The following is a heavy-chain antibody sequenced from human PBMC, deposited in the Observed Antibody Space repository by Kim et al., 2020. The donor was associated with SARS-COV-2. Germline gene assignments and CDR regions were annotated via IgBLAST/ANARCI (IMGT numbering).Heavy chain of an antibody. Sequence: SETLSLTCAVYGGSFSGYYWSWIRQPPGKGLEWIGEINHSGSTNYNPSLKSRVTISVDTSKNQFSLKLSSVTAADTAVYYCARGPDILTGYYPPDYWGQGTLVTVSS. J-gene: IGHJ4*02. CDR2: INHSGST. V-gene: IGHV4-34*01. D-gene: IGHD3-9*01. CDR1: GGSFSGYY. CDR3: ARGPDILTGYYPPDY.